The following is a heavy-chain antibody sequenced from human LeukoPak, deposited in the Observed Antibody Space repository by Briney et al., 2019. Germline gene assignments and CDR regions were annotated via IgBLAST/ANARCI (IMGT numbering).Heavy chain of an antibody. CDR1: GGSFSGYY. D-gene: IGHD1-7*01. J-gene: IGHJ4*02. V-gene: IGHV4-34*01. CDR3: ARALYNWNSYFDY. CDR2: INHSGST. Sequence: NPSETLSLTCAVYGGSFSGYYWSWIRQPPGKGLEWIGEINHSGSTNYNPSLKSRVTISVDTSKNQFSLKLSSVTAADTAVYYCARALYNWNSYFDYWGQGTLVTVSS.